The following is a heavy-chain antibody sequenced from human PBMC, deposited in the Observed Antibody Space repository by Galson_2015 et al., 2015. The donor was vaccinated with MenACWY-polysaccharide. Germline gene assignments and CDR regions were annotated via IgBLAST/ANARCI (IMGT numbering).Heavy chain of an antibody. J-gene: IGHJ4*02. D-gene: IGHD1-26*01. CDR2: INSNGITT. CDR1: GFTFSSYE. CDR3: ARDKAVGATHFDY. Sequence: SLRLSCAASGFTFSSYEMNWVRQAPGKGLEWVSYINSNGITTYYANSVKGRFTFSRDNAKNSLYLQMDSLRVEDTAVYYCARDKAVGATHFDYWGRGTLVTVSS. V-gene: IGHV3-48*03.